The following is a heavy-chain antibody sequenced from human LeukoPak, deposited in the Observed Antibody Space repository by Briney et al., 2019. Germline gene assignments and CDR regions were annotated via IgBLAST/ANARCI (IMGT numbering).Heavy chain of an antibody. CDR1: GFTFSNAW. J-gene: IGHJ4*02. V-gene: IGHV3-15*01. CDR3: TTDRVLLWFGELSFDY. Sequence: GGSLRLSCAASGFTFSNAWMSWVRQAPGKGLEWVGRIKSKTDGGTTDYAAPVKGRFTISRDDSKNTLYLQMNSVKTEDTAVYYCTTDRVLLWFGELSFDYWGQGTLVTVSS. D-gene: IGHD3-10*01. CDR2: IKSKTDGGTT.